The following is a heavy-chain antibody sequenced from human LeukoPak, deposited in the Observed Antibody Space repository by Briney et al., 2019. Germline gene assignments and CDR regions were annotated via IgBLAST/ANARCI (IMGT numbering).Heavy chain of an antibody. D-gene: IGHD3-22*01. V-gene: IGHV3-23*01. CDR1: GFTFSTYA. Sequence: SGGSLRLSCAASGFTFSTYAMSWVRQAPGKGLDWVSGISGSGGSTYYADSVKGRFTISRDNSKNTLYLQTNSLRAEDTAVYYCAKRSRGYYYDSSGHFDYWGQGTLVTVSS. CDR3: AKRSRGYYYDSSGHFDY. CDR2: ISGSGGST. J-gene: IGHJ4*02.